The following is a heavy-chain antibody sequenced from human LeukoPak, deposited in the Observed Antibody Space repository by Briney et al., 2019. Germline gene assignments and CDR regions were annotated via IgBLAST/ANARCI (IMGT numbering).Heavy chain of an antibody. D-gene: IGHD3-3*01. Sequence: SETLSLTCTVSGGSISSGGYYWSWIRQPPGKGLEWIGYIYYSGSTNYNPSLKSRVTISVDTSKNQFSLKLSSVTAADAAVYYCARVTVLRFLEWFPDAFDIWGQGTMVTVSS. CDR3: ARVTVLRFLEWFPDAFDI. CDR1: GGSISSGGYY. J-gene: IGHJ3*02. CDR2: IYYSGST. V-gene: IGHV4-61*08.